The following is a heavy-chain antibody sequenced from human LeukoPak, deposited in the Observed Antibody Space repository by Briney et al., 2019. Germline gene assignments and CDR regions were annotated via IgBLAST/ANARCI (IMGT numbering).Heavy chain of an antibody. CDR3: AIPIAAAGPDFDY. Sequence: GGSLRLSCAASGFTVSSNYMSWVRQAPGKGLEWVSVIYSGGSTYYADSVKGRFTISRDNSKNTLYLQMNSLRAEDTAVYYCAIPIAAAGPDFDYWGQGTLVTVSS. V-gene: IGHV3-53*01. CDR2: IYSGGST. CDR1: GFTVSSNY. D-gene: IGHD6-13*01. J-gene: IGHJ4*02.